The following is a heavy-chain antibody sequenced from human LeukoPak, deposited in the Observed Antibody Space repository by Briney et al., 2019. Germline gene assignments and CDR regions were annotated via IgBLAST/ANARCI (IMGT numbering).Heavy chain of an antibody. D-gene: IGHD1-26*01. J-gene: IGHJ4*02. V-gene: IGHV3-23*01. CDR3: AKGPWSYDPYYFDY. Sequence: PGGTLRLSCAASAFTFSSYAMSWVRQAPGKGLEWVSAISGSGGSTYYADSVKGRFTISRDNCKNTLYLQMNSLRAEDTAVYYCAKGPWSYDPYYFDYWGQGTLVTVSS. CDR2: ISGSGGST. CDR1: AFTFSSYA.